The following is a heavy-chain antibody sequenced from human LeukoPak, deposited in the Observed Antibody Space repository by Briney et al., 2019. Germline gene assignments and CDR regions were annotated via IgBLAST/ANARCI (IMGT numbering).Heavy chain of an antibody. CDR3: ARLRPYSSTWYAYYGMDV. V-gene: IGHV3-7*04. J-gene: IGHJ6*02. D-gene: IGHD6-13*01. CDR1: GFTFSSYW. Sequence: GGSLRLSCVASGFTFSSYWMSWVRQAPGKGLEWVANINQDGTQSIYVDSVKGRFTISRDNAKNSLYLQMNSLRAEETAVYYCARLRPYSSTWYAYYGMDVWGQGTTVTVSS. CDR2: INQDGTQS.